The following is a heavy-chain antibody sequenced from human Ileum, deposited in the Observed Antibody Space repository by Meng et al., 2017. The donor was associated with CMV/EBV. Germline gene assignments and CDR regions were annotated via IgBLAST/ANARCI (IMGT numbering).Heavy chain of an antibody. Sequence: QAQLQLWGAGLLKSPETRSLTCAVSGGSLTGYYCSWIRQPPGKGLEWIGEINYSESTNYNPSLSSPVTISVDTFKNQCSLKLRSVTAADTAVYYCARRVGSGKYYFDYWSQGTLVTVSS. CDR3: ARRVGSGKYYFDY. V-gene: IGHV4-34*02. CDR2: INYSEST. CDR1: GGSLTGYY. D-gene: IGHD3-10*01. J-gene: IGHJ4*02.